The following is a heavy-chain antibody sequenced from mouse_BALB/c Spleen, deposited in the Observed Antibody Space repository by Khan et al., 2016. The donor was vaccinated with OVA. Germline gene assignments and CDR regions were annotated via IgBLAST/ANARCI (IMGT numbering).Heavy chain of an antibody. Sequence: VQLVESGPGLVVPSQSLSITCTVSGFSLTGYGVNWVRQPPGKGLEWLGMIWGDGSTDYNSALKSRLSISKDNSKSQVFLKMNSLQTDDTARYYCARAYYGNYREAMDYWGQGTSVTVSS. J-gene: IGHJ4*01. V-gene: IGHV2-6-7*01. CDR2: IWGDGST. CDR1: GFSLTGYG. D-gene: IGHD2-10*01. CDR3: ARAYYGNYREAMDY.